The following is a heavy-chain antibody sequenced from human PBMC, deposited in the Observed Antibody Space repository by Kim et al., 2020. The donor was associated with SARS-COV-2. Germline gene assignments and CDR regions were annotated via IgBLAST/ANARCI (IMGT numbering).Heavy chain of an antibody. CDR3: ARIPGKHYYYYYMDV. CDR1: GFTFSSYS. Sequence: GGSLRLSCAASGFTFSSYSMNWVRQAPGKGLEWVSSISSSSSYIYYADSVKGRFTISRDNAKNSLYLQMNSLRAEDTAVYYCARIPGKHYYYYYMDVWGKGTTVTVSS. V-gene: IGHV3-21*01. J-gene: IGHJ6*03. CDR2: ISSSSSYI. D-gene: IGHD1-1*01.